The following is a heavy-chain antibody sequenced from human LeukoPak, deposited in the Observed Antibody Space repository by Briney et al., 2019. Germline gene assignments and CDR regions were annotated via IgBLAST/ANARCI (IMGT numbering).Heavy chain of an antibody. CDR2: ISGSGGST. Sequence: GGSLILSCAASGFTFSSYAMSWVRQAPGKGLEWVSAISGSGGSTYYADSVKGRFTISRDNSKNTLYLQMNSLRAEDTAVYYCAKDSYSSSWYRFDPWGQGTLVTVSS. J-gene: IGHJ5*02. D-gene: IGHD6-13*01. CDR1: GFTFSSYA. V-gene: IGHV3-23*01. CDR3: AKDSYSSSWYRFDP.